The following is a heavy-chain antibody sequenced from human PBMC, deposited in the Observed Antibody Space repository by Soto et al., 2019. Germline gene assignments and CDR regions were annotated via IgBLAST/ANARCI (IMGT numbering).Heavy chain of an antibody. CDR2: INVGNGNT. CDR1: GYIFTSYA. V-gene: IGHV1-3*01. Sequence: QVQLVQSGAEVKKPGASVKISCKASGYIFTSYAMHWVRQAPGQRLEWMGWINVGNGNTTYSQKFQGRVTITRDTAASTAYMELSSLRPEDTAVYYCASGVRGVCDYWGQGTLVIVSS. J-gene: IGHJ4*02. CDR3: ASGVRGVCDY. D-gene: IGHD3-10*01.